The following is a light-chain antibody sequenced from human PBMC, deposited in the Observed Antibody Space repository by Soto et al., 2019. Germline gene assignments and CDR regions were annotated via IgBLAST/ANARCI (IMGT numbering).Light chain of an antibody. V-gene: IGLV2-23*01. J-gene: IGLJ1*01. CDR3: CSYAGSSTLV. CDR1: SSDVGSYNL. Sequence: QSVLTQPASVSGSPGQSITIACTATSSDVGSYNLVSWYQQHPGKAPKLMIYEGSKRPSGVSNRFSGSKSGNTASLTISGLQAEDEADYYCCSYAGSSTLVFGTGTQVTVL. CDR2: EGS.